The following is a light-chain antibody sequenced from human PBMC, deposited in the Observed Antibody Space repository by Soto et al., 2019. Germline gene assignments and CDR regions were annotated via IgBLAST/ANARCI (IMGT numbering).Light chain of an antibody. CDR3: LSHTTRRIYV. J-gene: IGLJ7*01. CDR2: NVN. V-gene: IGLV2-14*03. Sequence: QSALTQPASVSGSPGQSITISCSGTNSDIGAYDYVSWYQQHPGKPPKLIIYNVNNRPSGVSFRFSGPKSANTASLTISGLQTEDEADYYCLSHTTRRIYVFGPGTQLTVL. CDR1: NSDIGAYDY.